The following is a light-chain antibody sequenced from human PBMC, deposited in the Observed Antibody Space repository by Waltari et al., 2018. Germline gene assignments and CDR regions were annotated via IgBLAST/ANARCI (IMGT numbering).Light chain of an antibody. V-gene: IGKV4-1*01. CDR2: WAS. CDR3: QQYYGSPFT. CDR1: QSVFYSPNNKNY. Sequence: DIVMTQSPDSLAVSLGERATINCKSSQSVFYSPNNKNYLSWYQQKPGQPPKLLIYWASTRECGVPDRFSGSGSGTDFTLTISSLQAEDVALYFCQQYYGSPFTFGGGTKVEIK. J-gene: IGKJ4*01.